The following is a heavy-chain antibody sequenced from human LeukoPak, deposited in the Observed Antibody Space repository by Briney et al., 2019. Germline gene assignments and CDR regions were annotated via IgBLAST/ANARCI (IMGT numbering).Heavy chain of an antibody. D-gene: IGHD1-26*01. Sequence: GGSLRLSCAASGFPFSSYAMSWVRQAPGRWLEWVSAISGSGDSTYYADSVKGRFTISRDNSKNTLNLQMNSLRAEDTAVYYCAKGYGWEASYYYYYMDVWGKGTTVTISS. J-gene: IGHJ6*03. CDR1: GFPFSSYA. CDR3: AKGYGWEASYYYYYMDV. V-gene: IGHV3-23*01. CDR2: ISGSGDST.